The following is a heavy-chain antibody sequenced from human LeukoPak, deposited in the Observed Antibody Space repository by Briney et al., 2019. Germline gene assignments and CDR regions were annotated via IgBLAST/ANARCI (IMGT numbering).Heavy chain of an antibody. CDR2: ISGSGGST. CDR3: AKEGVDYYDSSGYYYFDY. V-gene: IGHV3-23*01. J-gene: IGHJ4*02. Sequence: PGGSLRLSCAASGFTFSSYAMSWVRQAPGKGLEWVSAISGSGGSTYYADSVKGRFIISRDNSKNTLYLQMNSLRAEDTAVYYCAKEGVDYYDSSGYYYFDYWGQGTLVTVSS. D-gene: IGHD3-22*01. CDR1: GFTFSSYA.